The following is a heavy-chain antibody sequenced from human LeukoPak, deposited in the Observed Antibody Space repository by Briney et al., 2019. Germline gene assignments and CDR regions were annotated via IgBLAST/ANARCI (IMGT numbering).Heavy chain of an antibody. V-gene: IGHV4-59*01. CDR2: IYYSGST. Sequence: SETLSLTCTVSGGSISSYYWSWIRQPPGKGLEWIGYIYYSGSTNYNPSLKSRVTISVDTSKNQFSLKLSSVTAADTAVYYCARGRVVVVVAATRVIYYYYMDVWGKGTTVTVSS. J-gene: IGHJ6*03. D-gene: IGHD2-15*01. CDR3: ARGRVVVVVAATRVIYYYYMDV. CDR1: GGSISSYY.